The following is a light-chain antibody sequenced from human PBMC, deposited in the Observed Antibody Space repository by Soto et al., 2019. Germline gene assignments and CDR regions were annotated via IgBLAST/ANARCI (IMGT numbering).Light chain of an antibody. CDR1: SSDVGNYKY. CDR3: FSYTSRGTYV. CDR2: EVS. V-gene: IGLV2-14*01. Sequence: QSVLTQPASVSGSPGQSITISCTGTSSDVGNYKYVSWYQQHPGKAPKLMIYEVSNRPSGVSNRFSGSKSGNTASLTISGLQDEEETDSYCFSYTSRGTYVFGTGTKVTV. J-gene: IGLJ1*01.